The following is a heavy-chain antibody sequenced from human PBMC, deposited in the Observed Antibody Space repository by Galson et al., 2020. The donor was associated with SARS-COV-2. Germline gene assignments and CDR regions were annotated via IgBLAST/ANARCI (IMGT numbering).Heavy chain of an antibody. D-gene: IGHD2-21*01. Sequence: GESLKISCAASGFTVNSNYMSWVRQAPGKGLEWVSLIYSGDDTYYADSVRGRFTIFRDISKNTLYLQMNSLRVDDTAVYYCARGLRVLVIAMSAFDIWGQGTLVTVSS. J-gene: IGHJ3*02. CDR3: ARGLRVLVIAMSAFDI. CDR1: GFTVNSNY. V-gene: IGHV3-66*02. CDR2: IYSGDDT.